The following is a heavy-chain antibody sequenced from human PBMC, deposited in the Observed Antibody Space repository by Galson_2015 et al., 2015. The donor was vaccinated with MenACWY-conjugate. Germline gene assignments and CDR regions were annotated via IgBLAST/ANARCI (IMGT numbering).Heavy chain of an antibody. J-gene: IGHJ6*02. CDR1: GFTFRKYA. Sequence: SLRLSCAGSGFTFRKYAMLWVRQAPGKGPEWVGVISYDGAQMYNADIVKGRFTISRDNSKNTLYLDMKNLTHEDTAIYYCATNQWVAKWENYFYYYGLDVWGQGTTVTVSS. V-gene: IGHV3-30*03. D-gene: IGHD1-26*01. CDR2: ISYDGAQM. CDR3: ATNQWVAKWENYFYYYGLDV.